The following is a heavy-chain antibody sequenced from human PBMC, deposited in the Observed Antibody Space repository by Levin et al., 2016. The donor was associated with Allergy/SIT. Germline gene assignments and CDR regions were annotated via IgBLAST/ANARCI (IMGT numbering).Heavy chain of an antibody. CDR3: ARGGPVVTPTGRDPYIPFNY. CDR1: GYTFTAYY. CDR2: INPNSGDT. V-gene: IGHV1-2*02. Sequence: ASVKVSCKPSGYTFTAYYMHWVRQAPGQGLEWMGWINPNSGDTDYAQNFQGRVTMTRDTSITTAYMELSSLTSDDTAVYYCARGGPVVTPTGRDPYIPFNYWGQGTLVTVSS. D-gene: IGHD1-1*01. J-gene: IGHJ4*02.